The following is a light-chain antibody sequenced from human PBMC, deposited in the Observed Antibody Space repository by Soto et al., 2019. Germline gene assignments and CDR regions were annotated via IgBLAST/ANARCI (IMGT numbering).Light chain of an antibody. Sequence: DIQMTHSPSSLSASVGDRVTITCRASQSMSTYLNWYQQKPGKAPKLLIYDASRLQSGVPSRFSGSGSGTDFTLTISSLQPEDFATYYCQQNYNTPQTFGQGTKVDIK. CDR2: DAS. CDR1: QSMSTY. CDR3: QQNYNTPQT. V-gene: IGKV1-39*01. J-gene: IGKJ1*01.